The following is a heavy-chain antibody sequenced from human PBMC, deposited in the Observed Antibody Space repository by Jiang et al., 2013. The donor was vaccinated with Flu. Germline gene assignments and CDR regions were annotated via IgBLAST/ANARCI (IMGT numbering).Heavy chain of an antibody. D-gene: IGHD3-3*01. Sequence: QTLSLTCAISGDSVSSNSAAWNWIRQSPSRGLEWLGRTYYRSKWYNDYAVSVKSRITINPDTSNNQFSLQVNSVTPEDTAIYYCARVGGSGRSLDFWGQGTLVTVSS. V-gene: IGHV6-1*01. CDR1: GDSVSSNSAA. CDR2: TYYRSKWYN. J-gene: IGHJ4*02. CDR3: ARVGGSGRSLDF.